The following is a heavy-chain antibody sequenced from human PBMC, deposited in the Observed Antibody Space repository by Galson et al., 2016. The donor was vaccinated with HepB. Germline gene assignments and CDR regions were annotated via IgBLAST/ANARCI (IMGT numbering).Heavy chain of an antibody. V-gene: IGHV4-59*02. CDR2: IYFSGNT. CDR3: ARDSAVHDHDVKLVRGVRSYFDL. CDR1: GTSVSNYF. D-gene: IGHD1-1*01. J-gene: IGHJ2*01. Sequence: SETLSLTCTVSGTSVSNYFCSWIRQSPGKGLEWIGHIYFSGNTNYNPSLNSRVTISLDTSKNQFSLKLTSVTAADTAVYYCARDSAVHDHDVKLVRGVRSYFDLWGRGALVTVSS.